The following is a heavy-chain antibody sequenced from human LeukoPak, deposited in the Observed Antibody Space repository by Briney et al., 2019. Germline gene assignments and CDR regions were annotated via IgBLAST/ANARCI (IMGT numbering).Heavy chain of an antibody. CDR3: ARDREATWDYYYYGMDV. D-gene: IGHD1-26*01. CDR1: GFTFSSYS. CDR2: ISSSSSYI. J-gene: IGHJ6*02. Sequence: PGGSLRLSCAASGFTFSSYSMNWVRQAPGKGLEWVSSISSSSSYIYYADSVKGRFTISRDNAKNSLYLQMNSLRAEDTAVYYCARDREATWDYYYYGMDVWGQGTTVTVSS. V-gene: IGHV3-21*01.